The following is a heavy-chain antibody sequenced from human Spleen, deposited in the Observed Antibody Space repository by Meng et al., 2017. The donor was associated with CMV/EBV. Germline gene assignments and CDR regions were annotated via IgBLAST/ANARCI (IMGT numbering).Heavy chain of an antibody. J-gene: IGHJ4*02. V-gene: IGHV1-2*02. CDR3: ARGSFIVVVPAAPDY. CDR1: GYTFTGYY. CDR2: INPNSGGT. D-gene: IGHD2-2*01. Sequence: SGYTFTGYYMQWVRQAPGQGLEWMGWINPNSGGTNYAQKFQGRVTMTRDTSISTAYMELSRLRSDDTAVYYCARGSFIVVVPAAPDYWGQGTLVTVSS.